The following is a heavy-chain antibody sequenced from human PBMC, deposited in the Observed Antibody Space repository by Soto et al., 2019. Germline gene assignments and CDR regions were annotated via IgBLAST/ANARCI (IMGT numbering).Heavy chain of an antibody. J-gene: IGHJ1*01. CDR2: ISFDGSNT. Sequence: QVQLVESGGGVVQPGRSLRLSCAASGFTFSNYAMHWVRQAPGKGLEWVSVISFDGSNTYYADSVKGRFTISRDNSKNXVXQQMNSLRAEDTAVYYCARKYHYDSSGYYYAEYFQHWGQGTLVTVSS. V-gene: IGHV3-30-3*01. CDR3: ARKYHYDSSGYYYAEYFQH. D-gene: IGHD3-22*01. CDR1: GFTFSNYA.